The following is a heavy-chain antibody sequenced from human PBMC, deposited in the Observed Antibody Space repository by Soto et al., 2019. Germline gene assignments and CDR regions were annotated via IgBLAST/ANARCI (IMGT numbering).Heavy chain of an antibody. Sequence: SETLSLTCAVSGGSISSGGYSWSWIRQPPGKGLEWIGYIYHSGSTYYNPSLKSRVTMSVDRSKNQFSLKLSSVTAADTAVYYCARATTTVTTIDYWGQGTLVTVSS. J-gene: IGHJ4*02. CDR3: ARATTTVTTIDY. CDR1: GGSISSGGYS. V-gene: IGHV4-30-2*01. CDR2: IYHSGST. D-gene: IGHD4-17*01.